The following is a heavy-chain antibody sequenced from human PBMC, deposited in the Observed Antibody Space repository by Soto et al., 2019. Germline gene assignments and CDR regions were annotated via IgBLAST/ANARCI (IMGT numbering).Heavy chain of an antibody. CDR1: GYNFINCG. CDR2: ISVHNGNT. J-gene: IGHJ4*02. D-gene: IGHD3-10*01. V-gene: IGHV1-18*01. Sequence: ASVKVSCKASGYNFINCGITWVRQAPGQGLEWMGRISVHNGNTNYAQKLQGRVTMTTDTSTSTAYMELRSLRSDDTAVYYCVRDLDGSGSYYTDYWGPGTLVTVSS. CDR3: VRDLDGSGSYYTDY.